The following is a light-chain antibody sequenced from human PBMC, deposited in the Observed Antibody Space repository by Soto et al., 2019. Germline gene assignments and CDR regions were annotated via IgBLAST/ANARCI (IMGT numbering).Light chain of an antibody. V-gene: IGKV3-20*01. J-gene: IGKJ1*01. Sequence: EIVLTQSPGTLSLSPGERVTLSCRASQSVNSSYLAWYQHKPGQAPRLLIYGASTRATGIPDRFSGSGSGTDFTLTIARLEPGDFAVYYCQQYGNSPKTFGQATKVDIK. CDR3: QQYGNSPKT. CDR1: QSVNSSY. CDR2: GAS.